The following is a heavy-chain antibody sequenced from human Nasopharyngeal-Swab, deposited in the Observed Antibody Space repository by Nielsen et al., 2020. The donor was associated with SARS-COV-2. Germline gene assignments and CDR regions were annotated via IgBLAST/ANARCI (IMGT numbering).Heavy chain of an antibody. CDR2: ISAYNGNT. D-gene: IGHD2-2*01. CDR3: AREGGRGYCSSTSCHAWFDP. Sequence: WVRQAPGQGLEWMAWISAYNGNTNYAQKLQGRVTMTTDTSTSTAYMELRSLRSDDTAGYYCAREGGRGYCSSTSCHAWFDPWGQGTLVTVSS. J-gene: IGHJ5*02. V-gene: IGHV1-18*01.